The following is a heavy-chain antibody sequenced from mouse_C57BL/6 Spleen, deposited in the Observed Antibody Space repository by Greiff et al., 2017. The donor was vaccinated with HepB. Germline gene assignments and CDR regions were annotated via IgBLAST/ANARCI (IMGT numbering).Heavy chain of an antibody. CDR2: IHPNSGST. CDR1: GYTFTSYW. V-gene: IGHV1-64*01. D-gene: IGHD1-1*01. CDR3: ARGYYGTYYYAMDY. J-gene: IGHJ4*01. Sequence: VQLQQSGAELVKPGASVKLSCKASGYTFTSYWMHWVKQRPGQGLEWIGMIHPNSGSTNYNEKFKSKATLTVDKSSSTAYMQLSSLTSEDSAVYYCARGYYGTYYYAMDYWGQGTSVTVSS.